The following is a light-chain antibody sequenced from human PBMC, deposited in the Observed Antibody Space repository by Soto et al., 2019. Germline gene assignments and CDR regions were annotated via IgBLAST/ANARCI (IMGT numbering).Light chain of an antibody. CDR2: WAS. CDR3: QQYYSTPRT. Sequence: DIVMTQSPDSLAVSLGERATINCKSSQSVLYSSNNKNYLAWYQQKLGQPPKLLIYWASTRESGVPDRFSGSGSGTDFTLTISSLQAEDVAVYYCQQYYSTPRTYRQGTKVEIK. J-gene: IGKJ1*01. CDR1: QSVLYSSNNKNY. V-gene: IGKV4-1*01.